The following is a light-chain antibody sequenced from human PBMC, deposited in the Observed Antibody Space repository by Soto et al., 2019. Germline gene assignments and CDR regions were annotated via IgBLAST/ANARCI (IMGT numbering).Light chain of an antibody. V-gene: IGKV3D-11*02. CDR1: QSVSSSY. CDR3: QQRSNWLT. CDR2: DAS. J-gene: IGKJ4*01. Sequence: EIVLTQYPGTLSLSPGERATLSCRASQSVSSSYLAWYQQKPGQAPRILIYDASNRATGIPARFSGSGPGTDFTLTISSLEPEDFAVYYCQQRSNWLTFGGGTKVDIK.